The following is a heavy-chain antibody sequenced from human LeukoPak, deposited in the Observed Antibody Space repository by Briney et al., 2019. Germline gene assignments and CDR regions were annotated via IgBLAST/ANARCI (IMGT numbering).Heavy chain of an antibody. CDR1: GYSFTSYW. J-gene: IGHJ3*02. CDR3: ARRERYYDFWSGYRRAYDAFDI. D-gene: IGHD3-3*01. CDR2: IYPGDSDT. V-gene: IGHV5-51*01. Sequence: GESLQISCKDSGYSFTSYWIGWVRQMPGKGLEWMGIIYPGDSDTRYSPSFQGQVTISADKSISTAYLQWSSLKASDTAMYYCARRERYYDFWSGYRRAYDAFDIWGQGTMVTVSS.